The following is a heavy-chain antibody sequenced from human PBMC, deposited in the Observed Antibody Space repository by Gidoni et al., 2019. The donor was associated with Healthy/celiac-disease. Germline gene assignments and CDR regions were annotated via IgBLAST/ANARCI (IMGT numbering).Heavy chain of an antibody. D-gene: IGHD3-16*02. V-gene: IGHV3-30*18. CDR3: AKDRSYYYYYGMDV. J-gene: IGHJ6*02. Sequence: QVQLVASGGGVVQPGRSLRLSCAASGFTFSSYGMHWVRQAPGKGLEGVAFISYDGSNKYYADSVKGRFTISRDNSKNTLYLQMNSLRAEDTAVYYCAKDRSYYYYYGMDVWGQGTTVTVSS. CDR1: GFTFSSYG. CDR2: ISYDGSNK.